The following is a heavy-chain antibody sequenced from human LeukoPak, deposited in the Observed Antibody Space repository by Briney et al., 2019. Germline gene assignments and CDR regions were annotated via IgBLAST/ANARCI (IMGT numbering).Heavy chain of an antibody. CDR1: GFTFSSYW. CDR2: IKQDGSEK. CDR3: ARERRGPRYYYYGMDV. Sequence: GGSLRLSCAASGFTFSSYWMSWARQAPGKGLEWVANIKQDGSEKSYVDSVKGRFTISRDNAKNSLYLQMNSLRAEDTAVYYCARERRGPRYYYYGMDVWGQGTTVTVSS. V-gene: IGHV3-7*01. J-gene: IGHJ6*02.